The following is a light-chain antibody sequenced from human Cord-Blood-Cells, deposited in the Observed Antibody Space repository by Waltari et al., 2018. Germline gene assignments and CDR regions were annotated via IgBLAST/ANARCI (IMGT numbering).Light chain of an antibody. CDR3: QVWDSSSDHWV. CDR2: YDS. J-gene: IGLJ3*02. Sequence: SYVLTQPPSVSVAPGKTARITCGGNNIGRKSVHWYQQNPGQAPVLVIDYDSDRPSGIPERLSGSNAGNTAALTISRVEAGDEADYYCQVWDSSSDHWVFGGGTKLTVL. CDR1: NIGRKS. V-gene: IGLV3-21*04.